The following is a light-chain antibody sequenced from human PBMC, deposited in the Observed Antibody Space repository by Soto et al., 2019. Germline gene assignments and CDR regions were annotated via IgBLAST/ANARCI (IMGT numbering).Light chain of an antibody. CDR3: GSWDSSLSAYV. V-gene: IGLV1-51*01. CDR1: SSNIGGNS. J-gene: IGLJ1*01. CDR2: DDN. Sequence: SVLTQPHSVSAAPGQKVTISCSGSSSNIGGNSVSWYQQLPGTAPKLLIYDDNKRPSGIPDRFSGSKSGTSATLGITGFQTGDEAYYYCGSWDSSLSAYVFGSGTKV.